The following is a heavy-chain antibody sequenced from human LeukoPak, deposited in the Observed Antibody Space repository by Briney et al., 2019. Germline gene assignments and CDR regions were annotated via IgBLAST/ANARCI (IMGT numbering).Heavy chain of an antibody. J-gene: IGHJ3*02. D-gene: IGHD3-22*01. V-gene: IGHV1-69*04. CDR1: GGTFSSYA. CDR3: ARDRGVYDSSGHTFDI. CDR2: IIPVLGIA. Sequence: SVKVSCKASGGTFSSYAISWVRQAPGQGLEWMGRIIPVLGIANYAQKFQGRVTITADKSTSTAYMELSSLRYEDTAVYYCARDRGVYDSSGHTFDIWGQGTMVTVSS.